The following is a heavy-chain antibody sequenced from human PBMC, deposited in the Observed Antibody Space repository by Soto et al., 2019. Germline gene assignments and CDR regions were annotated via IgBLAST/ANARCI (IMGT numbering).Heavy chain of an antibody. CDR1: GATFATFP. D-gene: IGHD5-18*01. V-gene: IGHV1-69*12. Sequence: QFQLVQFGAGVKNPESSVKASCKAPGATFATFPLSWFGQPPGKGLEWMGGIIPMFGTANYAQRFQDRVTITADESTNTVYMELSSLRSEDTAVYFCASGIQLWLRRINNGYSGWGQGTLVTVSS. J-gene: IGHJ4*02. CDR2: IIPMFGTA. CDR3: ASGIQLWLRRINNGYSG.